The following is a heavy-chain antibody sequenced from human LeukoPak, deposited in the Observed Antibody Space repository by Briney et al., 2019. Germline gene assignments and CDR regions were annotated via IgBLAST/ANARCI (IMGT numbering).Heavy chain of an antibody. CDR2: IYYSGST. CDR3: ARRVPYLDY. CDR1: GFTFSSYA. D-gene: IGHD3-10*01. J-gene: IGHJ4*02. Sequence: PGGSLRLSCAASGFTFSSYAMSWVRQPPGKGLEWVGSIYYSGSTYYNPSLESRVTISVDTSKNQFSLKLRSVTAADTATYYCARRVPYLDYWGQGTLVTVSS. V-gene: IGHV4-39*01.